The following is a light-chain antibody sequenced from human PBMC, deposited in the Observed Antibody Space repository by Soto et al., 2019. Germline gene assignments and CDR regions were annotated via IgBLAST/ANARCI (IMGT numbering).Light chain of an antibody. V-gene: IGLV1-44*01. CDR1: SSNIGSNT. Sequence: QSVLTQPPSAYGTPGRGVTISCSGSSSNIGSNTVNWYQQLPGTAPKLLIYSNNQRPSGVPDRFSGSKSGTSASLAISGLQSEDEPDYYGTAGDDSLNAHVVFRGGTQLT. CDR2: SNN. J-gene: IGLJ2*01. CDR3: TAGDDSLNAHVV.